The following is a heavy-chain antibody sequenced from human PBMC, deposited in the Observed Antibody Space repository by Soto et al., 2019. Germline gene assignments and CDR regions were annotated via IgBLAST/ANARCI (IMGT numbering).Heavy chain of an antibody. D-gene: IGHD3-3*01. J-gene: IGHJ5*02. CDR1: GGSISSGGYY. V-gene: IGHV4-30-4*01. CDR3: ATLLRFFGP. CDR2: IHYSGST. Sequence: SETLSLTCTVSGGSISSGGYYWSWIRQPPGKGLEWIGYIHYSGSTYYNPSLKSRITISVEKSKNQFSLKLSSVTAADTAVYYCATLLRFFGPWGQGILVTVSS.